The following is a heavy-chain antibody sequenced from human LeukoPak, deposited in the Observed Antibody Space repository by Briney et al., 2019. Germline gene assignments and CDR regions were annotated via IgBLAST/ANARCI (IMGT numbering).Heavy chain of an antibody. CDR1: GFTVSSNY. CDR2: IYSGGST. J-gene: IGHJ4*02. Sequence: GGSLRLSCAASGFTVSSNYMSWVRQAPGKGLEWVSVIYSGGSTYYADSVKGRFTISRDNSKNTLYLQMNSLRAEDTAVYYCAREMHYYDSSGYRDWGQGTLVTVSS. D-gene: IGHD3-22*01. V-gene: IGHV3-53*01. CDR3: AREMHYYDSSGYRD.